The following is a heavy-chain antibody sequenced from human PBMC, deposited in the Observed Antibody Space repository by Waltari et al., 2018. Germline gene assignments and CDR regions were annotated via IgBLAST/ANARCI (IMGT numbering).Heavy chain of an antibody. J-gene: IGHJ4*02. CDR3: ARDRQVLDY. V-gene: IGHV3-21*06. Sequence: EVQLVESGGGLVKPGGSLRLSCAASGFTFSSYSMNWVHQAPGKGLEWVSSIRSSSSSIYYADSVKGRFTISRDNAKDSLYLQMNSLRADDTAVYYCARDRQVLDYWGQGTLVTVSS. CDR2: IRSSSSSI. CDR1: GFTFSSYS.